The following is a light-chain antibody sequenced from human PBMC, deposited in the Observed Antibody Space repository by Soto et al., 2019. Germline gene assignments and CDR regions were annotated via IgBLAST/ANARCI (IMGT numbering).Light chain of an antibody. V-gene: IGKV3-20*01. CDR2: GAS. J-gene: IGKJ1*01. CDR3: QQYGSSPET. Sequence: ESVLTQAPGTLSLSPGERATLSCRASQSVRSNFLAWYQQKPGQAPRLLIYGASSRATGIPDRFSGSGSGTDLTLTVSRLEPEDFAVYYCQQYGSSPETFGPGTRWIS. CDR1: QSVRSNF.